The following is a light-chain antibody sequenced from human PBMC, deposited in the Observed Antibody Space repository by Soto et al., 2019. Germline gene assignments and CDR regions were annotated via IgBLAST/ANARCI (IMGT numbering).Light chain of an antibody. CDR1: QSVSSSY. V-gene: IGKV3-20*01. CDR3: QQYGDSPAT. CDR2: GAF. J-gene: IGKJ3*01. Sequence: EIVLTQSPGTLSLSPGERATLSCRASQSVSSSYLAWYQQKPGQAPRLLIHGAFNRATGIPDRFSGSGSGTDFTLTFSRLEPEDFAVYYCQQYGDSPATFGPGTKVDIK.